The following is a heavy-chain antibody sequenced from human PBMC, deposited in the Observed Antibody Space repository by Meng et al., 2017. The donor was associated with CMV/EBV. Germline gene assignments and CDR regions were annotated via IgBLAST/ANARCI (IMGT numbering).Heavy chain of an antibody. CDR3: ARLSSHYDFWSGFYVGDGFDM. CDR1: GYSFTNYW. Sequence: GGSLRLSCKASGYSFTNYWIGWVRQMPGKGLEWMGIIYPGDSDTRYSPSFQGQVTISADNSNSTAYLQWWSSLKAPDTDMYYCARLSSHYDFWSGFYVGDGFDMWGQGTMVTVSS. V-gene: IGHV5-51*01. J-gene: IGHJ3*02. D-gene: IGHD3-3*01. CDR2: IYPGDSDT.